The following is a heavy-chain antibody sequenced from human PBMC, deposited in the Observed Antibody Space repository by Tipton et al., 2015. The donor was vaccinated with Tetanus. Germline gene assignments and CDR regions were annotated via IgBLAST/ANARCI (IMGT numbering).Heavy chain of an antibody. CDR1: GGSISGYF. V-gene: IGHV4-59*01. J-gene: IGHJ4*01. Sequence: TLSLTCTVSGGSISGYFWTWIRQPPGKGLECIGYVYYTGSTNHNPPFGSRVTMSVDTSKNQISLKLRSVTAADTAVYYCARYHCTGTTCQRLDHWGQGTLVTVSS. D-gene: IGHD2-8*02. CDR3: ARYHCTGTTCQRLDH. CDR2: VYYTGST.